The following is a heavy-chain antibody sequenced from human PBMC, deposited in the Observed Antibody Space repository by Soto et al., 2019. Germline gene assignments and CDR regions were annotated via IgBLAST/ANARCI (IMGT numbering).Heavy chain of an antibody. J-gene: IGHJ4*02. CDR3: ARDTEWLVLDRFDY. CDR2: ISYDGSNK. D-gene: IGHD6-19*01. CDR1: GFTFSSYA. V-gene: IGHV3-30-3*01. Sequence: QVQLVESGGGVVQPGRSLRLSCAASGFTFSSYAMHWVRQAPGKGLEWVAVISYDGSNKYYADSVKGRFTISRDNSKNTLYLQMNSLRAEDTAVYYCARDTEWLVLDRFDYWGQGTLVTVSS.